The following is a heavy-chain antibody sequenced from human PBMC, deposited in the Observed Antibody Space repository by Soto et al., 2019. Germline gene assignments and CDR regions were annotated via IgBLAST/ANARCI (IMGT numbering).Heavy chain of an antibody. V-gene: IGHV1-18*01. J-gene: IGHJ6*02. CDR1: GYSFTTYG. Sequence: QVQLVQSGGEVKKPGASVKVSCKTSGYSFTTYGISWVRQAPGQGLEWMGWISAYNGNTNHAQKLQGRVTMTTDTATSTAYSEVSSLRSDDTAVYYCASEGPTPYYYYGMDVWGQGITVTVSS. CDR3: ASEGPTPYYYYGMDV. CDR2: ISAYNGNT.